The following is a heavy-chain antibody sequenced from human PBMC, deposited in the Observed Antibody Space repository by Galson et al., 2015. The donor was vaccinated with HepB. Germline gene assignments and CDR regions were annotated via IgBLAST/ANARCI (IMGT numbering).Heavy chain of an antibody. CDR1: GFNFNNYW. CDR2: IKQDGSEE. Sequence: SLRLSCAASGFNFNNYWMSWFRQAPGKGLEWVANIKQDGSEEYYVDSVKGRFTISRDNAKNTVYLQMNSLRDEDTAVYYCARGRRWPDFGDWYFAVWGRGTLVAVSS. CDR3: ARGRRWPDFGDWYFAV. J-gene: IGHJ2*01. V-gene: IGHV3-7*01. D-gene: IGHD4-17*01.